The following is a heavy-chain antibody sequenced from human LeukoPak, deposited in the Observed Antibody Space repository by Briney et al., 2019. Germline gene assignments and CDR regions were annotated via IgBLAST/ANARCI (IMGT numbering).Heavy chain of an antibody. CDR2: IYPGDSDT. V-gene: IGHV5-51*01. Sequence: GESLKISCKGSGYSFTSYWIGWVRQMPGNGLEWMGIIYPGDSDTTYSPSFQGQVTISADKSISTAYLQWSSLKASDTAMYYCARMRGPFDYYDSSGYYSLDYWGQGTLVTVSS. J-gene: IGHJ4*02. CDR1: GYSFTSYW. D-gene: IGHD3-22*01. CDR3: ARMRGPFDYYDSSGYYSLDY.